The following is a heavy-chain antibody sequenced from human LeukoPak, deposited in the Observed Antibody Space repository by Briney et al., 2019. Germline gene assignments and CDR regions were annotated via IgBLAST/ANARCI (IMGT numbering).Heavy chain of an antibody. CDR1: GFTFSSYA. V-gene: IGHV3-23*01. J-gene: IGHJ4*02. CDR2: IFGSGGSA. D-gene: IGHD6-19*01. Sequence: PGGSLRLSCTASGFTFSSYAMYWVRQAPGKGLEWVSGIFGSGGSAHYADSVKGRFTISRDNSQNTVYLQMNSLRAEDTAVYYCGKTTTEYSSGRNPAWPVDYWGQGTLVTVSS. CDR3: GKTTTEYSSGRNPAWPVDY.